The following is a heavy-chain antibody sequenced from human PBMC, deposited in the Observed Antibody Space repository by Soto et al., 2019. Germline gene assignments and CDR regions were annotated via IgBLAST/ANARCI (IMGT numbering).Heavy chain of an antibody. CDR2: INADNGDS. V-gene: IGHV1-3*01. CDR1: GYAFTSYT. D-gene: IGHD1-26*01. Sequence: QVQLVQSGAEVKKPGASVKVSCNPSGYAFTSYTMHWVRQAPGQGLEWMGWINADNGDSKYSQKFQGRVTITRDTSASIAYMELSSLRSEDTAVYYCARDTGSGLRVEPGIFEYWGQGTLVTASS. CDR3: ARDTGSGLRVEPGIFEY. J-gene: IGHJ4*02.